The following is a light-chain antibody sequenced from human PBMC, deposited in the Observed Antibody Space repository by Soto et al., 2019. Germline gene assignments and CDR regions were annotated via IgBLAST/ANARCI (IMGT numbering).Light chain of an antibody. CDR1: QGISSY. Sequence: DIQMTQSPSFLSASVGDRVTITCRASQGISSYLAWYQQKPGKAPKLLIYAASTLQSGVPSRFSGSGSGTEFTLTISSLQPEHFATYYCQQLNSYPRTFGQGTKVDIK. J-gene: IGKJ1*01. CDR3: QQLNSYPRT. CDR2: AAS. V-gene: IGKV1-9*01.